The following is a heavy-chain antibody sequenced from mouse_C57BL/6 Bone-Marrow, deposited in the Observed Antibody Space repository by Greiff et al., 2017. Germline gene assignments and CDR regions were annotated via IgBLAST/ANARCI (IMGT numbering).Heavy chain of an antibody. V-gene: IGHV1-81*01. CDR1: GYTFTSYG. CDR3: ARWATGFYAMDY. D-gene: IGHD4-1*02. J-gene: IGHJ4*01. CDR2: IYPRSGNT. Sequence: VKLQQSGAELARPGASVKLSCKASGYTFTSYGISWVKQRTGQGLEWIGEIYPRSGNTYYNEKFKGKATLTAGKSSSTAYMELRSLTSEDSAVYFCARWATGFYAMDYWGQGTSVTVSS.